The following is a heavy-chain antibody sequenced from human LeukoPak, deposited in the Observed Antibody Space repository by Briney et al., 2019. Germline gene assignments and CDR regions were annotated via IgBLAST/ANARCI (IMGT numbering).Heavy chain of an antibody. J-gene: IGHJ4*02. CDR3: AHKATTGIFDS. CDR2: IYWDDDK. V-gene: IGHV2-5*02. Sequence: GPTLVKPTQTLTLTCTFSGFSLTTSGVAVGWIRQPRGKALEWLALIYWDDDKRYSPSLQTRLTITKDTSKNQVVLTMTNMDPVDTATYYCAHKATTGIFDSWGQGTLVTVS. D-gene: IGHD1-1*01. CDR1: GFSLTTSGVA.